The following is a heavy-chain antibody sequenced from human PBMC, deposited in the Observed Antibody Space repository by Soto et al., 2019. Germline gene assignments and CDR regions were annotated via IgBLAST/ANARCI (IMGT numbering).Heavy chain of an antibody. CDR3: VKDRDYFDSSGYFDY. CDR2: LSWNGGYI. J-gene: IGHJ4*02. D-gene: IGHD3-22*01. V-gene: IGHV3-9*01. CDR1: GFSFDDFA. Sequence: EVQLVESGGGLEQPGRSLRLSCAASGFSFDDFAMHWVRQAPGKGLEWVSGLSWNGGYIAYADSVKGRFTISRHNAKNSLYLHMSRLRVEDKALYYCVKDRDYFDSSGYFDYWGQGTLVTVSS.